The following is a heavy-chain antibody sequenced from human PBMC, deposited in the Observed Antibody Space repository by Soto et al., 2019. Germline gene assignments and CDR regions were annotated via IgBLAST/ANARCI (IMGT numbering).Heavy chain of an antibody. CDR2: ISAYNGNT. CDR3: ARRITMVRGVINAIFDY. Sequence: ASVKVSCKASGYTFTSYGISWVRQAPGQGLEWMGWISAYNGNTNYAQKLQGRVTMTTDTSTSTTYMELRSLRSDDTAVYYCARRITMVRGVINAIFDYWGQGTLVTVSS. CDR1: GYTFTSYG. D-gene: IGHD3-10*01. J-gene: IGHJ4*02. V-gene: IGHV1-18*01.